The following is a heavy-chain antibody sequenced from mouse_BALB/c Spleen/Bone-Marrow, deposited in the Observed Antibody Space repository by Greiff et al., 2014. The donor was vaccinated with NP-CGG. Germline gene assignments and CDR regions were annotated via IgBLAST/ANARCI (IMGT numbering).Heavy chain of an antibody. CDR1: GYTFTDYN. D-gene: IGHD2-4*01. V-gene: IGHV1S29*02. Sequence: EVQLVESGPELVKPGASVKISCKASGYTFTDYNIHWVKQSHGKSLEWIGYIYPYNGGTGYNQKFKSKATLTVDNSSSAAFMELRRMKTEDSEVYYWARGRNYDYAWFADWGQGTLVTVSA. CDR3: ARGRNYDYAWFAD. CDR2: IYPYNGGT. J-gene: IGHJ3*01.